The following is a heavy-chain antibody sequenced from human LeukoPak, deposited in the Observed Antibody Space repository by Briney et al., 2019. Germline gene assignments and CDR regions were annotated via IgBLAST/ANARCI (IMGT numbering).Heavy chain of an antibody. V-gene: IGHV1-8*01. CDR3: ARARRADGYYFDY. J-gene: IGHJ4*02. CDR2: MNPDSGNT. CDR1: GYTYTSYD. Sequence: ASVKVSCKASGYTYTSYDINWVRHATGQGLELMGWMNPDSGNTGYAQKFQGRVTMTRNTSISTAYMELSSLRSEDTAVYYCARARRADGYYFDYWGQGTLVTVSS.